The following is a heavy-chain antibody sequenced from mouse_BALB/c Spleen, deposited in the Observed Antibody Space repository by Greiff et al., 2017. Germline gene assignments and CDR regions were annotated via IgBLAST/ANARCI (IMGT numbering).Heavy chain of an antibody. CDR2: ISSGGSYT. D-gene: IGHD2-3*01. V-gene: IGHV5-9-3*01. CDR1: GFTFSSYA. Sequence: EVHLVESGGGLVKPGGSLKLSCAASGFTFSSYAMSWVRQTPEKRLEWVATISSGGSYTYYPDSVKGRFTISRDNAKNTLYLQMSSLRSEDTAMYYCARQGRYDGYPFAYWGQGTLVTVSA. CDR3: ARQGRYDGYPFAY. J-gene: IGHJ3*01.